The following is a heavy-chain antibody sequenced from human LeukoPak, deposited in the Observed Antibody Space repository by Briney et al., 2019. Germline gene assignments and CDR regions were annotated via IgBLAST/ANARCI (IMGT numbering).Heavy chain of an antibody. V-gene: IGHV3-48*01. CDR3: AKDRCSNGVGCYYYYMDV. CDR1: GFTFSSYS. D-gene: IGHD2-8*01. J-gene: IGHJ6*03. CDR2: ISSSSSTI. Sequence: GGSLRLSCAASGFTFSSYSMNWVRQAPGKGLEWVSYISSSSSTIYYADSVKGRFTISRENAKNSLYLQMNSLRAEDTAVYYCAKDRCSNGVGCYYYYMDVWGKGTTVTISS.